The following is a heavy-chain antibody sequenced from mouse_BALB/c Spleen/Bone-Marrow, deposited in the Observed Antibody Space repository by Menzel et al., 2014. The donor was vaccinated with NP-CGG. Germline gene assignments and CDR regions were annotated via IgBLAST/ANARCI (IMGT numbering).Heavy chain of an antibody. V-gene: IGHV2-9*02. Sequence: QVQLKQSGPGLVAPSQSLSITCTVSGFSLTSYGVHWVRQPPGKGLEWLGVIWAGGSTNYNSALMSRLSISKDNSKSQVFLKTNSLQTDDTAMYYCARDGNYYFDYWGQGTTLTVSS. CDR3: ARDGNYYFDY. D-gene: IGHD2-1*01. CDR2: IWAGGST. J-gene: IGHJ2*01. CDR1: GFSLTSYG.